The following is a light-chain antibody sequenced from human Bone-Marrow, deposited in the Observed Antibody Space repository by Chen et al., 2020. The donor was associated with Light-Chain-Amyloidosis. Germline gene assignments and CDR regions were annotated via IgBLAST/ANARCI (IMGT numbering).Light chain of an antibody. CDR1: QTISSNY. CDR3: QQYGTSPLT. V-gene: IGKV3-20*01. CDR2: GSS. Sequence: ALRPSPGTLSLSPGEGANLSCWASQTISSNYLTWYQQKFGQAPRLLIYGSSSRATGIPDRFTGSGSGTDFTLTINRLEPEDFAMYYCQQYGTSPLTFGGGTKVEIK. J-gene: IGKJ4*01.